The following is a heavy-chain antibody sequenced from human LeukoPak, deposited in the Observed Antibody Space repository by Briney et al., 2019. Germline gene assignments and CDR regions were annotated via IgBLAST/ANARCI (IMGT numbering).Heavy chain of an antibody. Sequence: GESLKISCQVSGYIFTHYWIGWVRQMPGKGLESMGIIYPADSDTTYSPSFQGRVTISADKSISTAYLQWSSLKASDTAMYYCARQESSSMPFDYWGQGTLVTVSS. D-gene: IGHD6-6*01. CDR3: ARQESSSMPFDY. CDR1: GYIFTHYW. V-gene: IGHV5-51*01. J-gene: IGHJ4*02. CDR2: IYPADSDT.